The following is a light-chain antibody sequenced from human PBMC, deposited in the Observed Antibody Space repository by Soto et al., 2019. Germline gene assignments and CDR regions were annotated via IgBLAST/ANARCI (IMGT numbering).Light chain of an antibody. J-gene: IGKJ2*01. CDR2: CAS. V-gene: IGKV4-1*01. CDR3: QQYYSTPPHT. Sequence: DIVMTQSPDSLAVSLGERATINCKSSQSVLYSSNNKNYLAWYQQKPGQPPKLLIYCASTRESGVPDRFSGSGSGTDFTLTISSLQAEDEAVYYCQQYYSTPPHTFGQGTKREIK. CDR1: QSVLYSSNNKNY.